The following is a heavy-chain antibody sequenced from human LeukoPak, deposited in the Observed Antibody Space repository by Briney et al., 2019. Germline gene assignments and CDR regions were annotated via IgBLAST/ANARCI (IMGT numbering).Heavy chain of an antibody. J-gene: IGHJ4*02. CDR1: GFTFSNYG. D-gene: IGHD5-12*01. CDR2: ISFDGSNK. Sequence: GGSLRLSCAASGFTFSNYGMHWVRQAPGKGLEWVAVISFDGSNKYYADSVKGRFTTSRDNSKNTLYLQMNSLRAEDTAVYYCAKDPGTIVADDARDYWGQGTLVTVSS. V-gene: IGHV3-30*18. CDR3: AKDPGTIVADDARDY.